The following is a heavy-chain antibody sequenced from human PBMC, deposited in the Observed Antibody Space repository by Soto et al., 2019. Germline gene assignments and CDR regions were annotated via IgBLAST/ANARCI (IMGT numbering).Heavy chain of an antibody. CDR3: ARHGFGSLHGLVDV. CDR1: GGSITNYY. Sequence: QVQLQESGPGLVKPSETLSLTCTVSGGSITNYYCSWFRQPPGKGLEWIGYIQYNGYSAYNLSLKRRVTRAMDTSKTLFSLILESVTATDTAVYYCARHGFGSLHGLVDVWGQGTTVIVSS. CDR2: IQYNGYS. J-gene: IGHJ6*02. V-gene: IGHV4-59*08. D-gene: IGHD3-10*01.